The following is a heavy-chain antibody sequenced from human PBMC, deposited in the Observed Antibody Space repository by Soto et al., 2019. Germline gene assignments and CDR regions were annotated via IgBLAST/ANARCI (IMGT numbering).Heavy chain of an antibody. Sequence: SLRLSCAASGFTFNNYGMHWVRQAPGKGLEWVAVIWNDGNGYYYANSVKGRFTISRDNSKNTLYLQMSSLRVEDTAVYYCARRQISPPTRGAASARGGMDVWGQGTTGTVSS. CDR2: IWNDGNGY. V-gene: IGHV3-33*01. D-gene: IGHD6-13*01. CDR1: GFTFNNYG. CDR3: ARRQISPPTRGAASARGGMDV. J-gene: IGHJ6*02.